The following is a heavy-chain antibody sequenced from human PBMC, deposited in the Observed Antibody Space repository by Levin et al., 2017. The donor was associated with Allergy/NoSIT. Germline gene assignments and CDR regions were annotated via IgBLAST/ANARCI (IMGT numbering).Heavy chain of an antibody. J-gene: IGHJ5*02. V-gene: IGHV3-30*03. CDR2: ISYDGSNK. CDR1: GFTFSSYG. D-gene: IGHD2-15*01. CDR3: ATGYCSGGSCYSGSNWFDP. Sequence: GGSLRLSCAASGFTFSSYGMHWVRQAPGKGLEWVAVISYDGSNKYYADSVKGRFTISRDNSKNTLYLQMNSLRAEDTAVYYCATGYCSGGSCYSGSNWFDPWGQGTLVTVSS.